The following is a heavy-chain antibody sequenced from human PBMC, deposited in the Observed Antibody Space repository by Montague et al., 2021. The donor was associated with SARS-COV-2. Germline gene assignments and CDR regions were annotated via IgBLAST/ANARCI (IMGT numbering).Heavy chain of an antibody. J-gene: IGHJ4*02. V-gene: IGHV4-59*08. CDR1: GGSISCYY. Sequence: SETLSLTCTVSGGSISCYYWSWIRQSPGKGLEWIAYISESGSPNYNPSLSSRLTVSVDTSNSQFSLKLTSVTAADTALYYCARHPIYSGESWWGEGTQVTVSS. CDR2: ISESGSP. CDR3: ARHPIYSGESW. D-gene: IGHD3-16*01.